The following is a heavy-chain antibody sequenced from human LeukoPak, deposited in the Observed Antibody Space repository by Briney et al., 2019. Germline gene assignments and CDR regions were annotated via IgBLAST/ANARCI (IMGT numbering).Heavy chain of an antibody. J-gene: IGHJ4*02. Sequence: GGSLRLSCAASRSTFSAYWLNWVRQAPGKGLEWVANIKQDGSEKYYVDSVKGRFTISRDNAKNSLYLQMNSLRVDDTAVYYCARRGSSAWHFDYWGQGTLVTVSS. D-gene: IGHD3-10*01. CDR3: ARRGSSAWHFDY. CDR2: IKQDGSEK. V-gene: IGHV3-7*01. CDR1: RSTFSAYW.